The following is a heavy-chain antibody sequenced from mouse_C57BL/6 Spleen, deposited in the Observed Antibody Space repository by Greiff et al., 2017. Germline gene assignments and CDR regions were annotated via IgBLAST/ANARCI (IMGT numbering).Heavy chain of an antibody. Sequence: EVKLVESGGGLVKPGGSLKLSCAASGFTFSSYTMSWVRQTPEKRLEWVATISGGGGNTYYPDSVKGRFTISRDNAKNALYLQMSSLRSEETALYYCARQDYYGSGYDWYFDVWGTGTTVTVSS. J-gene: IGHJ1*03. V-gene: IGHV5-9*01. CDR3: ARQDYYGSGYDWYFDV. CDR1: GFTFSSYT. D-gene: IGHD1-1*01. CDR2: ISGGGGNT.